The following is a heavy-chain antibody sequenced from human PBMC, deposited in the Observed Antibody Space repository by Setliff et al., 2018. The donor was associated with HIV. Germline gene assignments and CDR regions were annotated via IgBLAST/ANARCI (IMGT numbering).Heavy chain of an antibody. CDR1: GGTFSSYG. D-gene: IGHD2-21*02. J-gene: IGHJ4*02. CDR2: IIPMFGTG. V-gene: IGHV1-69*05. Sequence: ASVKVSCKASGGTFSSYGISWVRQAPGQGLEWMGGIIPMFGTGFYAQKFRDRVTITTDESTSTAYMELSSLRPEDTAVYYCASPTAIPHWGQGTLVTVSS. CDR3: ASPTAIPH.